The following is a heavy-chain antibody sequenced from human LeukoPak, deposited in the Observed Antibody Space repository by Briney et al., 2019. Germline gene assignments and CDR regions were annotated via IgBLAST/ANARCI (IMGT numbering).Heavy chain of an antibody. J-gene: IGHJ4*02. CDR3: TTVTLRPVGL. V-gene: IGHV3-15*05. Sequence: GGSLRLSCVASGFSFTNAWMSWVRQAPGKGLEWVGRIKSKTDGGTIDYAAPVKGRFTISRDDSKNTLFLQMNSLKIEVTAVYYCTTVTLRPVGLWGQGTLVTVSS. D-gene: IGHD3-10*01. CDR1: GFSFTNAW. CDR2: IKSKTDGGTI.